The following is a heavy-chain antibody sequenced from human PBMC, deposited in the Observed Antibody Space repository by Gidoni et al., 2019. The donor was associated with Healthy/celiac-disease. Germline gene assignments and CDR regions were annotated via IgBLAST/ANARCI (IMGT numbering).Heavy chain of an antibody. Sequence: EVQLVESGGGLVQPGGSLRLSCAASGFTCSSYWMSWVRQAPGKGLGWVANIKQDGSEKYYVDSLKGRFTISRDNAKHSLYLQMNSLRAEDTAVYYCARDADTAMYYYYMDVWGKGTTVTVSS. J-gene: IGHJ6*03. D-gene: IGHD5-18*01. CDR3: ARDADTAMYYYYMDV. CDR2: IKQDGSEK. CDR1: GFTCSSYW. V-gene: IGHV3-7*01.